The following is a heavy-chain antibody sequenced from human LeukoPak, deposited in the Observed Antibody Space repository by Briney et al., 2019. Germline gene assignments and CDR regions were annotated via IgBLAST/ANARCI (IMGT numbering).Heavy chain of an antibody. V-gene: IGHV1-2*02. D-gene: IGHD1-26*01. CDR3: ARIVDGSEVRRSQHGRFDY. CDR2: INPNSGGT. J-gene: IGHJ4*02. Sequence: ASVKVSCKASGYTFTGYYMHWVRQAPGQGLEWMGWINPNSGGTNYAQKFQGRVTMTRDTSISTAYMELSRLRSDDTAVYYCARIVDGSEVRRSQHGRFDYWGQGTLVTVSS. CDR1: GYTFTGYY.